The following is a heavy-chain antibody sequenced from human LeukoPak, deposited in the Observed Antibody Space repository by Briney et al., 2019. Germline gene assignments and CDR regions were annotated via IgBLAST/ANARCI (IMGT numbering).Heavy chain of an antibody. Sequence: PGGPLRLSCAASGFTLSSYAMSWVRQAPGKGLEWVSAISGSGGSTYYADSVKGRFTISRDNSKNTLYLQMNSLRAEDTAVYYCATGYCSGGSCYSDWGQGTLVTVSS. V-gene: IGHV3-23*01. CDR2: ISGSGGST. CDR1: GFTLSSYA. J-gene: IGHJ4*02. CDR3: ATGYCSGGSCYSD. D-gene: IGHD2-15*01.